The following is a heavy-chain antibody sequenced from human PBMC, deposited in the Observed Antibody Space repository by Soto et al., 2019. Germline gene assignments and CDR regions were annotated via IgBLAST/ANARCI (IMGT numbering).Heavy chain of an antibody. Sequence: ASVKVFCKASGYTFTSYGISWVRQAPGQGLEWMGWISAYNGNTNYAQKLQGRVTMTTDTSTSTAYMELRSLRSDDTAVYYCARDPVVVVAATELNLDYWGQGTLVTVSS. D-gene: IGHD2-15*01. J-gene: IGHJ4*02. CDR3: ARDPVVVVAATELNLDY. CDR2: ISAYNGNT. V-gene: IGHV1-18*04. CDR1: GYTFTSYG.